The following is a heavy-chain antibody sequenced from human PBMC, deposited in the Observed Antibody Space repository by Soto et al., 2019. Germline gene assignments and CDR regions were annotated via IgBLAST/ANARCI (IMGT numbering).Heavy chain of an antibody. D-gene: IGHD3-22*01. CDR3: AKDQYYDSSGYYSKSFFDY. Sequence: GGSLRLSCAASGFTFSSYAMHWVRQAPGKGLEWVAVISNDGSNKYYADSVKGRFTISRDNSKNTLYLQMNSLRAEDTAVYYCAKDQYYDSSGYYSKSFFDYWGQGTLVT. V-gene: IGHV3-30*18. CDR2: ISNDGSNK. J-gene: IGHJ4*02. CDR1: GFTFSSYA.